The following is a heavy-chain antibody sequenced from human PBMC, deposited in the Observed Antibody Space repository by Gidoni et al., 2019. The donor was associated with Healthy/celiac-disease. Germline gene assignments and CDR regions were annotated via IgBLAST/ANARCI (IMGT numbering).Heavy chain of an antibody. Sequence: EVQLVESGGGLVKPGGSLRLSCAASGFTFSHYSMNWVRQAPGKGLEGVSSISSSSSYIYYADSVKGRVTISRDNAKNSLYLQMNSLRAEDTAVYYCARDKRGIVVVPAAYWGQGTLVTVSS. CDR2: ISSSSSYI. V-gene: IGHV3-21*01. J-gene: IGHJ4*02. CDR3: ARDKRGIVVVPAAY. CDR1: GFTFSHYS. D-gene: IGHD2-2*01.